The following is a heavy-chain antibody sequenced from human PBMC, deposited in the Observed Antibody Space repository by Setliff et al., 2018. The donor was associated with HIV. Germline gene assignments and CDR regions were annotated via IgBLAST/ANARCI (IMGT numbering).Heavy chain of an antibody. V-gene: IGHV3-23*01. D-gene: IGHD4-17*01. CDR2: VGAVGAPT. Sequence: GGSLRLSCAASGFTFNNAWMTWVRQAPGKGLEWVSTVGAVGAPTHYAESVKGRFTISKDNSKDTLYLQMSGLRDEDTALYYCAKVFDYGIDGFDIWGQGTLVTVSS. CDR3: AKVFDYGIDGFDI. J-gene: IGHJ3*02. CDR1: GFTFNNAW.